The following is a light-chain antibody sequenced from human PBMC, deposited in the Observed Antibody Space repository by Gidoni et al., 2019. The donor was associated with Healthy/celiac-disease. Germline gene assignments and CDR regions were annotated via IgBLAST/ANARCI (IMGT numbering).Light chain of an antibody. CDR3: QSYDSSNHNWV. CDR1: SGSIASNY. CDR2: EDN. Sequence: NFMLTQPHSVSESPGKTVTISCTGSSGSIASNYVQWYQQRPGSAPTTVIYEDNQRPSGVPDRFSGSIDSSSNSASLTSSGLKTEDEADYYCQSYDSSNHNWVFGGGTKLTVL. J-gene: IGLJ3*02. V-gene: IGLV6-57*02.